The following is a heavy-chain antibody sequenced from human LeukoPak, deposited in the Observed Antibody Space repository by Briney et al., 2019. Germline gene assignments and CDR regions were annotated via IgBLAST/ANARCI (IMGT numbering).Heavy chain of an antibody. CDR3: AKDFWVLTGYSSFCLDY. Sequence: SCKASGYTFTNYYMHWVRQAPGKGLEWVAFIRYDGSNKYYADSVKGRFTISRDNSKNTLYLQMNSLRAEDTAVYYCAKDFWVLTGYSSFCLDYWGQGTLVTVSS. D-gene: IGHD3-9*01. V-gene: IGHV3-30*02. CDR2: IRYDGSNK. J-gene: IGHJ4*02. CDR1: GYTFTNYY.